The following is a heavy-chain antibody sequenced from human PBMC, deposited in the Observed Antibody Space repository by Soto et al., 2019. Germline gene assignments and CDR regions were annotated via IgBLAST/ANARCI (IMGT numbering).Heavy chain of an antibody. V-gene: IGHV3-23*01. D-gene: IGHD3-3*01. J-gene: IGHJ4*02. CDR3: AKGEYHFWSGYNDY. CDR1: GFTFSTYA. CDR2: ISGSGDST. Sequence: PGGSLRLSCAASGFTFSTYAMNWVRQAPGKGLEWVSGISGSGDSTYYADSVKGRFTISRDNSKNTLYLQMNSLRAEDTAVYYCAKGEYHFWSGYNDYWGQGTLVTVSS.